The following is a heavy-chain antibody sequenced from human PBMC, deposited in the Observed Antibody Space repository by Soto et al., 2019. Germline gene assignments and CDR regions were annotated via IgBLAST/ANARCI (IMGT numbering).Heavy chain of an antibody. J-gene: IGHJ6*02. V-gene: IGHV1-18*01. CDR2: ISAYNGNT. Sequence: ASVKVSCKASGYTFTSYGISWVRQAPGQGLEWMGWISAYNGNTNYAQKLQGRVTMTTDTSTSTAYMELTSLRSDDTAVYYCARDSAGRGLVSGYSYGSPGGDYYYGMDVWGQGTTVTVSS. CDR3: ARDSAGRGLVSGYSYGSPGGDYYYGMDV. CDR1: GYTFTSYG. D-gene: IGHD5-18*01.